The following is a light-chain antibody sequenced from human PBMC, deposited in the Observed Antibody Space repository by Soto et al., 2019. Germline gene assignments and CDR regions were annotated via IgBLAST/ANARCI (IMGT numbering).Light chain of an antibody. Sequence: QSVLTQPPSVSGAPGQRVTISCTGSSSNIGAGYDVHWYQQLPGTAPKLLIYGNSNRPSGVPDRFSGSKSGTSASLAITGLQAGDGADYNCQAYDSGVSGSLFAGGPKLTAL. J-gene: IGLJ2*01. V-gene: IGLV1-40*01. CDR2: GNS. CDR1: SSNIGAGYD. CDR3: QAYDSGVSGSL.